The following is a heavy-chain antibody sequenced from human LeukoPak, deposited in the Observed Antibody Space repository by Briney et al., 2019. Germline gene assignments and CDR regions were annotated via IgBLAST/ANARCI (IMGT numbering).Heavy chain of an antibody. Sequence: GGSLRLSCAASGFTFSSYEMNWVRQGPGKGLEWVSYISSSSYTNYADSVKGRFTISRDNAKNSLYLQMNSLRAEDTAVYYCVSKIDPYDYLDYWGQGTLVTVSS. CDR1: GFTFSSYE. CDR3: VSKIDPYDYLDY. J-gene: IGHJ4*02. V-gene: IGHV3-48*03. CDR2: ISSSSYT. D-gene: IGHD3-16*01.